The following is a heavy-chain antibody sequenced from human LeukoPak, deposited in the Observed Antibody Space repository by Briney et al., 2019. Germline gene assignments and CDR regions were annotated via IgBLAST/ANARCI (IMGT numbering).Heavy chain of an antibody. CDR3: ARLAVAGKELDY. CDR2: IYYSGST. J-gene: IGHJ4*02. Sequence: SETLSLTCTVSGGSISSYYWSWIRQPPGKGLEWIGYIYYSGSTNYNPSLKSRVTLSVDTSKNQFSLKLSSVTAADTAVYYCARLAVAGKELDYWGQGTLVTVSS. D-gene: IGHD6-19*01. CDR1: GGSISSYY. V-gene: IGHV4-59*12.